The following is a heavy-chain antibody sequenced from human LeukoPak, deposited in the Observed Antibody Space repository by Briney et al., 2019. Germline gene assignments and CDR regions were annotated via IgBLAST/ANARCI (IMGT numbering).Heavy chain of an antibody. CDR3: VRSRGWLQFDN. CDR1: GFIFTDYW. Sequence: QPGGSLRLSCAASGFIFTDYWMNWVRQAPGKGLEWVAMIKYDGIDKKYLDSVKGRFTISRDNAKNSLYLEMNSLRAEDTAMYYCVRSRGWLQFDNWGQGTLVTVSS. CDR2: IKYDGIDK. D-gene: IGHD5-24*01. V-gene: IGHV3-7*01. J-gene: IGHJ4*02.